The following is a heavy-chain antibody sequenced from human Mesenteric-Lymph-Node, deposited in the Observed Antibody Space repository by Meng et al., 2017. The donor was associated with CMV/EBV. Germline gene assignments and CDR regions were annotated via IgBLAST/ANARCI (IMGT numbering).Heavy chain of an antibody. Sequence: SETLSLTCAVYGGSFTDYYWSWIRQPPGKGLEWIGEINHSGTTNYNSSLKSRVTISVDTSKNQFSLKLSSVTAADTAVYYCARHNTYSNYEDYWGQGTLVTVSS. V-gene: IGHV4-34*01. CDR3: ARHNTYSNYEDY. J-gene: IGHJ4*02. CDR2: INHSGTT. D-gene: IGHD4-11*01. CDR1: GGSFTDYY.